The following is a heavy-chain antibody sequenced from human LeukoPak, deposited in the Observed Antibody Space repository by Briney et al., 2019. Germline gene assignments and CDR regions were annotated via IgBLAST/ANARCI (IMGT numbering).Heavy chain of an antibody. V-gene: IGHV3-30*04. CDR2: ISYDGSNK. Sequence: PGRSLRLFCAACGFTFSSYAMLWVRQAPGKGLEGVAVISYDGSNKYYADSVKGRFTISRDNSKNTLYLHMNSLRAEDTAVYYCARDRKYYDSSGYYAFDIWGQGTMVTVSS. D-gene: IGHD3-22*01. J-gene: IGHJ3*02. CDR1: GFTFSSYA. CDR3: ARDRKYYDSSGYYAFDI.